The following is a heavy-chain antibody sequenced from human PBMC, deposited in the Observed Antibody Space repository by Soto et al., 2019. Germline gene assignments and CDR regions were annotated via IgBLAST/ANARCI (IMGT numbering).Heavy chain of an antibody. V-gene: IGHV3-30*03. CDR3: AMDARIAVAKGALCNWFDP. CDR2: ISYDGFNR. D-gene: IGHD6-13*01. CDR1: GFTFTSYG. Sequence: QVQLVESGGGVVQPGRSLRLSCAASGFTFTSYGMPWVRQAPGKGLEWVAVISYDGFNRYYGDSVKGRFTISRDDSKNTLYLQLNSLRPEDTAVYYCAMDARIAVAKGALCNWFDPWGQGTLVTVSS. J-gene: IGHJ5*02.